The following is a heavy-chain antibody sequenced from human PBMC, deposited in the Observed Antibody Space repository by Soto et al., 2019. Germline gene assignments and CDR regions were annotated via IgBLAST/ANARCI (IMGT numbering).Heavy chain of an antibody. V-gene: IGHV3-23*01. J-gene: IGHJ4*02. CDR1: GFTFSSYA. Sequence: GGSLRLSCAASGFTFSSYAMSWVRQAPGKGLEWVSAISGSGGSTYYADSVKGRFTISRDNSKNTLYLQMNSLRAEDTAVYYCAKDSTLWSGYKADFDYWGQGTLVTVSS. CDR2: ISGSGGST. CDR3: AKDSTLWSGYKADFDY. D-gene: IGHD3-3*01.